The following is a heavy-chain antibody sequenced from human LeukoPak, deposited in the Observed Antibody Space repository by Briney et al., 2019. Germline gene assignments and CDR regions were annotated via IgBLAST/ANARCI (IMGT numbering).Heavy chain of an antibody. CDR1: GGSISSGDYY. Sequence: SETLSLTCTVSGGSISSGDYYWSWIRQPPGKGLEWIGYIYYSGSTYYNPSLKSRVTISVDTSKNQFSLKLSPVTAADTAVYYCARDLSRVAGTLDYWGQGTLVTVSS. CDR3: ARDLSRVAGTLDY. CDR2: IYYSGST. V-gene: IGHV4-30-4*08. D-gene: IGHD6-19*01. J-gene: IGHJ4*02.